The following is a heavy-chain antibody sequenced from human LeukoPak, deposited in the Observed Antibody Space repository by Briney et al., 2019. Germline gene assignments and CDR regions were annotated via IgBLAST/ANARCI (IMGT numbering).Heavy chain of an antibody. CDR1: GFTFTNAW. CDR2: IKSKGDGETT. V-gene: IGHV3-15*05. J-gene: IGHJ5*02. Sequence: GGSLRLSCAASGFTFTNAWMTWVRQAPGKGLEWVGRIKSKGDGETTDYASFVKGRFSMSRDDSRATMYLQMYSLEAEDTAVYYCARAPTGTGGWNWFDPWGQGTLVTVSS. D-gene: IGHD1-1*01. CDR3: ARAPTGTGGWNWFDP.